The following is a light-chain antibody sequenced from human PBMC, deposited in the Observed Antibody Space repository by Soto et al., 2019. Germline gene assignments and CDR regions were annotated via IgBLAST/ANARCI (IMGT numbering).Light chain of an antibody. V-gene: IGLV2-14*01. CDR1: SSHLGNNKY. CDR3: ASDTSSGTYV. J-gene: IGLJ1*01. CDR2: EVS. Sequence: QSVLTQPASASGSPGQSITISCTGTSSHLGNNKYVSWYQPHPGTAPKLMIYEVSNRPSGVSNRFAGCTSGNTASPTISGLQAEDETDYYCASDTSSGTYVFGTGTKVTVL.